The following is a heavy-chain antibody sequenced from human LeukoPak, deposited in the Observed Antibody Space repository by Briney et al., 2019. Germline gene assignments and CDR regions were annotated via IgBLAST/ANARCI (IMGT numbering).Heavy chain of an antibody. J-gene: IGHJ4*02. V-gene: IGHV4-59*01. CDR1: GAXISFYY. D-gene: IGHD3-10*01. CDR3: ARDKAIDYYGSGSYYNGFDY. Sequence: SETLSLTCTVSGAXISFYYWSWIRQPPGKGLEWLGYIYYSGSTNYNPSLKSRVTISVDTSKNQFSLKLSSVTAADTAVYYCARDKAIDYYGSGSYYNGFDYWGQGTLVTVSS. CDR2: IYYSGST.